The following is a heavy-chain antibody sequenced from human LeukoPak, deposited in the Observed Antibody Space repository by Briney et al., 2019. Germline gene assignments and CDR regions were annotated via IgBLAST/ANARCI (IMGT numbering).Heavy chain of an antibody. D-gene: IGHD4-17*01. CDR1: GGSVSSGSYY. CDR2: IYYSGSP. V-gene: IGHV4-61*01. J-gene: IGHJ4*02. Sequence: SETLSLTCTVSGGSVSSGSYYWSWIRQPPGKGLEWIGYIYYSGSPNYNPSLKSRVTISVDTSKNQFSLKLSSVTAADTAVYYCARDGSGTVTTSGGPHFDYWGQGTLVTVSS. CDR3: ARDGSGTVTTSGGPHFDY.